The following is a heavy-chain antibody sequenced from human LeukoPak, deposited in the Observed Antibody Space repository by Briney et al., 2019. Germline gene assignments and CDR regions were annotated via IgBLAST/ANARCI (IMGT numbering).Heavy chain of an antibody. D-gene: IGHD6-19*01. CDR1: GFTFSSYS. J-gene: IGHJ5*02. CDR2: ISSSSSYI. V-gene: IGHV3-21*01. Sequence: PGGSLRLSCAASGFTFSSYSMNWVRQAPGKGLEWVSSISSSSSYIYYADSVKGRFTISRDNAKNSLYLQMNSLRAEDTAVYYCARGSIAVAGKSYNWFDPWGQGTLVTVSS. CDR3: ARGSIAVAGKSYNWFDP.